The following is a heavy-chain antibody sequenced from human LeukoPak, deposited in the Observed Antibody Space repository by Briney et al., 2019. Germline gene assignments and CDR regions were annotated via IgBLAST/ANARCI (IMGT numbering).Heavy chain of an antibody. J-gene: IGHJ4*02. Sequence: GRSLRLSCAASGFTFSSYGMHWVRQAPGKGLEWVAVISYDGSNKYYADSVKGRFTISRDNSKNTLYLQMNSLRAEDTAVYYCAKDNLYDILTGYPDYWGQGTLVTVSS. CDR1: GFTFSSYG. CDR3: AKDNLYDILTGYPDY. D-gene: IGHD3-9*01. V-gene: IGHV3-30*18. CDR2: ISYDGSNK.